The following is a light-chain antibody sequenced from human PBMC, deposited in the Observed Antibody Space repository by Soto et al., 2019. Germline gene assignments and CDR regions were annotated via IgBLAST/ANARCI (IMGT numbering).Light chain of an antibody. J-gene: IGLJ1*01. V-gene: IGLV2-23*02. CDR3: CSYAGSGTFYV. Sequence: QSVLTQPASVSGSPGQSITISCTGTSSDVGSYDLVSWFQHHPGKAPKPMIYEVSKRPSGVSNRFSGSKSGNTASLTISGLQAEDEADYFCCSYAGSGTFYVFGIGTKVTVL. CDR2: EVS. CDR1: SSDVGSYDL.